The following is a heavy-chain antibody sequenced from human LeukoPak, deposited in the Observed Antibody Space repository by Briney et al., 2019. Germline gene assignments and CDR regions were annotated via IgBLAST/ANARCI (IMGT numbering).Heavy chain of an antibody. Sequence: PSETLSLTRSVYGGSLSGYYWSWIRQPPGKGLEWIGEIHHSGSTNHNPPLKSRVTISVDTSKNQFSLKLSSVTAADTAVYYCARGRRYCSGGSCYPYYFDFWGQGTLDSVPS. CDR2: IHHSGST. D-gene: IGHD2-15*01. CDR3: ARGRRYCSGGSCYPYYFDF. J-gene: IGHJ4*02. V-gene: IGHV4-34*01. CDR1: GGSLSGYY.